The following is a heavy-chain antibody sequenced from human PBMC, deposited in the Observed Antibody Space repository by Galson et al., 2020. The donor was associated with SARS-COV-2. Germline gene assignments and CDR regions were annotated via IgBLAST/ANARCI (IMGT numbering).Heavy chain of an antibody. V-gene: IGHV3-11*01. J-gene: IGHJ3*01. CDR2: ISTTSNVR. CDR3: ARDWEGSPVGGGGGAWDAFDF. CDR1: GFTFSDYY. D-gene: IGHD3-16*01. Sequence: NSGWSLRLSCAASGFTFSDYYMTWIRQAPGKGLEWVSHISTTSNVRYYADSVRGRFTISRDNSRNTLVLQMNSLRAEDTAVYYCARDWEGSPVGGGGGAWDAFDFWGQGTMVTVSS.